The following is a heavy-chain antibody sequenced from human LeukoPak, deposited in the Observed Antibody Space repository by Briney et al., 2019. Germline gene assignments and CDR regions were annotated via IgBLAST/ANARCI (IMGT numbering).Heavy chain of an antibody. CDR3: AREAERRIVN. V-gene: IGHV4-38-2*02. D-gene: IGHD1-1*01. CDR1: GFSISSGYY. Sequence: SETLSLTCVASGFSISSGYYWAWIRQPPGKGLEWIANIHVSGTTFYNPSLNSRAAISIDTSKTQFSLKLSSVTAADTAVYCAREAERRIVNWGRGSLVAVSS. J-gene: IGHJ4*02. CDR2: IHVSGTT.